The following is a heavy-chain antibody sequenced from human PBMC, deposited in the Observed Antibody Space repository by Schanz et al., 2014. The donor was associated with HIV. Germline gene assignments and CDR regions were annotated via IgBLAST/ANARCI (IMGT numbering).Heavy chain of an antibody. Sequence: QVQLVESGGGVVQPGRSLRLSCTASGFTFSSSGMHWVRQAPGKGLEWVAAMWYDESHKGYADSVKGRFTISRDNGKSSLFLQMNGLRVEDTAVYYCAREASYYDFWYGYYTRPLDHWGQGTLVIVSS. D-gene: IGHD3-3*01. CDR1: GFTFSSSG. V-gene: IGHV3-33*01. CDR3: AREASYYDFWYGYYTRPLDH. CDR2: MWYDESHK. J-gene: IGHJ4*02.